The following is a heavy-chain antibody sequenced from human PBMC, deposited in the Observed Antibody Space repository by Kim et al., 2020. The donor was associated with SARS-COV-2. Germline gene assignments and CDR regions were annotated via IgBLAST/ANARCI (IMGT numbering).Heavy chain of an antibody. CDR3: ARRGTWSGHVRAFDI. D-gene: IGHD3-3*01. V-gene: IGHV4-59*08. Sequence: SETLSLTCTVSGGSMSYYYWSWIRQSPGKGPEWIGYIYYSGSTAYNPSLESRVTISVDTSKNHFSLRLRSVTAADTAVYYCARRGTWSGHVRAFDIWGQG. CDR2: IYYSGST. CDR1: GGSMSYYY. J-gene: IGHJ3*02.